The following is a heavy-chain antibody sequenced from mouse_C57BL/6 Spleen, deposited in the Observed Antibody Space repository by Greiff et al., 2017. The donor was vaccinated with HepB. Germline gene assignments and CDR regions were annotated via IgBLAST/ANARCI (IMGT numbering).Heavy chain of an antibody. CDR3: TRENGYYGYFDY. CDR1: GFTFSSYA. J-gene: IGHJ2*01. D-gene: IGHD2-3*01. CDR2: ISSGGDYI. Sequence: EVMLVESGEGLVKPGGSLKLSCAASGFTFSSYAMSWVRQTPEKRLEWVAYISSGGDYIYYADTVKGRFTISRDNARNTLYLQMSSLKSEDTAMYYCTRENGYYGYFDYWGQGTTLTVSS. V-gene: IGHV5-9-1*02.